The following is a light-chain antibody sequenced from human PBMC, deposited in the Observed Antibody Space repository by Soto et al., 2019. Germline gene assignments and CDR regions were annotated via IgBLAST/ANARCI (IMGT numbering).Light chain of an antibody. V-gene: IGLV2-14*01. J-gene: IGLJ3*02. CDR1: SSDVGGYNY. Sequence: QSALTQPASVSGSPGQSITISCTGTSSDVGGYNYVSWYQQHPGKAPKLMIYEVSNRPSGVSNCFSGSKSGNTASLTISGLQAEDEANYYCSSYTNSNTLQWVFGGGTQLTVL. CDR3: SSYTNSNTLQWV. CDR2: EVS.